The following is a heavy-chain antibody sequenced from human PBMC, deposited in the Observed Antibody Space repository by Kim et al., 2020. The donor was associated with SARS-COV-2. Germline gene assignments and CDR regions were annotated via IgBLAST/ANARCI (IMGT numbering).Heavy chain of an antibody. D-gene: IGHD2-15*01. Sequence: GGSLRLSCAASGFTFSSHGMHWVRQAPGKGLEWVAVIWYDGSNKYYADSVKGRFSISRDNSKNTLYLQMNSLRAEDTAVYYCARESVVVAATLRYYYYYGMDVWGQGTTVTVSS. J-gene: IGHJ6*02. CDR2: IWYDGSNK. CDR1: GFTFSSHG. V-gene: IGHV3-33*08. CDR3: ARESVVVAATLRYYYYYGMDV.